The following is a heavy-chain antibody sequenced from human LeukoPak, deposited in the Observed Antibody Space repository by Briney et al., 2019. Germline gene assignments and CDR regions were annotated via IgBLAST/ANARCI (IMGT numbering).Heavy chain of an antibody. CDR3: ARDKMGSSWHQMGY. CDR1: GYTFTGYY. J-gene: IGHJ4*02. Sequence: GASVKVSCKASGYTFTGYYMHWVRQAPGQGLEWMGWINPNSGGTSYAQKFQGRVTMTRDMSTSTVYMELSSLRSEDTAVYYCARDKMGSSWHQMGYWGQGTLVTVSS. V-gene: IGHV1-2*02. CDR2: INPNSGGT. D-gene: IGHD6-13*01.